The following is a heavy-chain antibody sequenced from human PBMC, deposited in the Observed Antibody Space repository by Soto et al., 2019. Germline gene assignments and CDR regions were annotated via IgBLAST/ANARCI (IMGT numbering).Heavy chain of an antibody. V-gene: IGHV3-33*01. CDR2: IWNDGSNK. J-gene: IGHJ6*02. D-gene: IGHD6-19*01. Sequence: QVQVVESGGGVVQPGRSLRLSCTPSGFTFSGHAMHWVRQAPGKGLEWVAQIWNDGSNKYYADSVKGRFTISRDNSKNTLYVQMDSLTVEDTAVYYCARDGQSLTPYALDVWGQGTSVTVSS. CDR1: GFTFSGHA. CDR3: ARDGQSLTPYALDV.